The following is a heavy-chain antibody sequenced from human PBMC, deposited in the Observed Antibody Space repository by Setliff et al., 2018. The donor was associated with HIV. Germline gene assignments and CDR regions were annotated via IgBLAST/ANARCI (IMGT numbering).Heavy chain of an antibody. CDR1: GGSFSGYY. CDR2: INHSGST. D-gene: IGHD1-7*01. CDR3: AWGGTTGRFDP. Sequence: SETLSLTCAVYGGSFSGYYWSWIRQPPGKGLEWIGEINHSGSTNYNPSLKSRVTISVDTSKNQFSLKLSSVTAADTAVYYCAWGGTTGRFDPWGQGTLVTVS. J-gene: IGHJ5*02. V-gene: IGHV4-34*01.